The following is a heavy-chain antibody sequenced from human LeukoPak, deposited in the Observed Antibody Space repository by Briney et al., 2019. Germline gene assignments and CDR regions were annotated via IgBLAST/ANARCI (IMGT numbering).Heavy chain of an antibody. V-gene: IGHV4-4*07. J-gene: IGHJ6*02. Sequence: SETLSLTCTVSGGSISSYYWSWIRQPAGKGLEWIGRIYTSGSTNYNPSLKSRVTMSVDTSKNQFSLKLSSVTAADTAVYYCARDIPYYDFWSGLYGMDVWGQGTTVTVSS. CDR2: IYTSGST. D-gene: IGHD3-3*01. CDR3: ARDIPYYDFWSGLYGMDV. CDR1: GGSISSYY.